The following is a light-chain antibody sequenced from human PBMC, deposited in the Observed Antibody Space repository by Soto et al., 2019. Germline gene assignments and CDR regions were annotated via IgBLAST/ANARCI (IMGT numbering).Light chain of an antibody. CDR1: QSISSW. CDR3: QQYNSYSRT. Sequence: DIQMTQSPSTLSACVGDRVTITCRASQSISSWLAWYQQKPGKAPKLLIYDASSLESGVPSRFSGSGSGTEFTLTISSLQPDDFATYSCQQYNSYSRTFGQGTKADIK. J-gene: IGKJ1*01. V-gene: IGKV1-5*01. CDR2: DAS.